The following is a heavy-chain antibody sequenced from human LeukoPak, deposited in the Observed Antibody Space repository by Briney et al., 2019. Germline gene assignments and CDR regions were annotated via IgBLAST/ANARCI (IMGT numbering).Heavy chain of an antibody. CDR1: GGSISSSSYY. J-gene: IGHJ5*02. CDR2: IYYSGST. D-gene: IGHD1-7*01. V-gene: IGHV4-39*01. Sequence: SETLSLTCTVSGGSISSSSYYRGWIRQPPGKGLEWIGSIYYSGSTYYNPSLKSRVTISVDTSKNQFSLKLSSVTAADTAVYYCARHDPSGTIRPNWFDPWGQGTLVTVSS. CDR3: ARHDPSGTIRPNWFDP.